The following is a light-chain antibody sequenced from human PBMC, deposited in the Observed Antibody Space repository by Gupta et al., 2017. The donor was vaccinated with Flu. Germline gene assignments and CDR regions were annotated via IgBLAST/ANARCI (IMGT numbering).Light chain of an antibody. J-gene: IGLJ2*01. CDR3: YSPDNTNNNHYV. Sequence: TVRITCQGDSRRKSYESWYQQKPAQAPPLVIFVNNIRHAGITARFSCSTSGNTSASTITGAQAEEEADYYCYSPDNTNNNHYVFGGGTKITVL. V-gene: IGLV3-19*01. CDR2: VNN. CDR1: SRRKSY.